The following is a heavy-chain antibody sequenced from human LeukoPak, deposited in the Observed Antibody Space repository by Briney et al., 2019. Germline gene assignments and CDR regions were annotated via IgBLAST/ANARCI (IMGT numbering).Heavy chain of an antibody. CDR2: IIPILGIA. CDR3: ARDLLDGTPSLDY. CDR1: GGTFSSYT. Sequence: ASVKVSCKASGGTFSSYTISWVRQAPGQGLEWMGRIIPILGIANYAQKFQGRVTITAAKSTSTAYMELSSLRSEDTAVYYCARDLLDGTPSLDYWGQGTLVTVSS. V-gene: IGHV1-69*04. D-gene: IGHD1-1*01. J-gene: IGHJ4*02.